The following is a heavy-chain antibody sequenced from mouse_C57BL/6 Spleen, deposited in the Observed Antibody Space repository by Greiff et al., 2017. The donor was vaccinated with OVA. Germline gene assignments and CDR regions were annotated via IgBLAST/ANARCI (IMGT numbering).Heavy chain of an antibody. D-gene: IGHD2-4*01. CDR2: ISSGSSTI. V-gene: IGHV5-17*01. CDR3: ARMITTRYWYFDV. Sequence: EVKLVESGGGLVKPGGSLKLSCAASGFTFSDYGMHWVRQAPEKGLEWVAYISSGSSTIYYADTVKGRFTISRDNAKNTLFLQMTSLRSEDTAMYYCARMITTRYWYFDVWGTGTTVTVSS. CDR1: GFTFSDYG. J-gene: IGHJ1*03.